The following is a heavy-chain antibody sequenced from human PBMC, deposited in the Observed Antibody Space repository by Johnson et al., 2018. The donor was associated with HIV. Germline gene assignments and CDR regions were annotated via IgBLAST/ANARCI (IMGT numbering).Heavy chain of an antibody. D-gene: IGHD1-26*01. J-gene: IGHJ3*02. CDR2: IKQYGSEK. CDR3: ARVRSGRENVFDI. Sequence: VQLVESGGGLVQPGGSLRLSCAASGFTFSSYWMRWVRHAPGKGLEWVATIKQYGSEKYFADSVKGRFAISRDSSKNTLYLQMHSLRAEDTAVYYCARVRSGRENVFDIWGQGTMVTVSS. V-gene: IGHV3-7*01. CDR1: GFTFSSYW.